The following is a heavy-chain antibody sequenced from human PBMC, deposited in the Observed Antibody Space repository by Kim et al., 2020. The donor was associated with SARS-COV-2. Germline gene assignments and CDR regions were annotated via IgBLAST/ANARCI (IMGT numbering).Heavy chain of an antibody. Sequence: GGSLRLSCAASGFTFSSYGMHWVRQAPGKGLEWVAVISYDGSNKYYADSVKGRFTISRDNSKNTLYLQMNSLRAEDTAVYYCAKDLVRGVTGVNWFDPWGQGTLVTVSS. CDR2: ISYDGSNK. V-gene: IGHV3-30*18. D-gene: IGHD3-10*01. CDR1: GFTFSSYG. CDR3: AKDLVRGVTGVNWFDP. J-gene: IGHJ5*02.